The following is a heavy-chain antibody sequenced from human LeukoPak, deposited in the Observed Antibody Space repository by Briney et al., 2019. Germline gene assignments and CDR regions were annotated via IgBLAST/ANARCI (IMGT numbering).Heavy chain of an antibody. CDR3: TTEDSTVTGAFDI. J-gene: IGHJ3*02. CDR2: ISFDGSAK. D-gene: IGHD4-17*01. V-gene: IGHV3-33*08. Sequence: PGRSLRLSCAASGFTFSNYGMHWVRQAPGKGLEWVSVISFDGSAKYYADSVKGRFTISRDNSKNTLYLQMTSLKTEDTAVYYCTTEDSTVTGAFDIWGQGTMVTVSS. CDR1: GFTFSNYG.